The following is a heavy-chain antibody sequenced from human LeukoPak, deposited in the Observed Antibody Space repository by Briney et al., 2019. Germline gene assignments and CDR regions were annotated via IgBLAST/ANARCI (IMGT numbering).Heavy chain of an antibody. J-gene: IGHJ6*02. Sequence: RGSLRLSCAASGFTFSSYGMHWVRQAPGKGLEWVAAIWYDGSNKNYADSVNGRFTISRDNSKNTLYLQMNSLRAEDTAVYYCARAYCSSISCYADYYYGMDVWGQGTTVTVSS. D-gene: IGHD2-2*01. CDR1: GFTFSSYG. CDR2: IWYDGSNK. V-gene: IGHV3-33*01. CDR3: ARAYCSSISCYADYYYGMDV.